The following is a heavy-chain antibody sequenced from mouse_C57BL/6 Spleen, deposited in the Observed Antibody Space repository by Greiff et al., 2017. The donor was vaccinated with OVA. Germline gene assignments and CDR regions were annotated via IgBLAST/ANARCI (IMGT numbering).Heavy chain of an antibody. D-gene: IGHD2-3*01. V-gene: IGHV1-69*01. CDR1: GYTFTSYW. Sequence: QVQLQQPGAELVMPGASVKLSCKASGYTFTSYWMHWVKQRPGQGLEWIGEIDPSDSYTNYNQKFKGKSTLTVDKSSSTAYMQLSSLTSEYSAVYYCARGGGYSSLDDWGQGTTLTVSS. CDR3: ARGGGYSSLDD. CDR2: IDPSDSYT. J-gene: IGHJ2*01.